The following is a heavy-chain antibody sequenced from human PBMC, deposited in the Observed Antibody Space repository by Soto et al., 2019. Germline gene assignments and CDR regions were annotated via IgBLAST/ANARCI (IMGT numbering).Heavy chain of an antibody. D-gene: IGHD5-18*01. CDR3: VIAGYNYGYHCYGMDV. CDR2: IDSDNGNT. Sequence: ASVNVSCKASGYTFTSYPTHWLRQAPGQRLEGMGWIDSDNGNTKYSQKFRGRVTFTTDTPASTSYMYLSSLRSDDRAGCFCVIAGYNYGYHCYGMDVWGQGTTVTVPS. CDR1: GYTFTSYP. V-gene: IGHV1-3*01. J-gene: IGHJ6*02.